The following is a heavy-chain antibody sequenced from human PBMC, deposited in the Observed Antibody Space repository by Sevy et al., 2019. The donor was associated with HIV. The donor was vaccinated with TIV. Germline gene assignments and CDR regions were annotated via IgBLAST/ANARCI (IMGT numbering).Heavy chain of an antibody. Sequence: ASVKVSCKASGYTFTNYGITWVRQAPGQGLEWMGWITTYNDKTNYVEKLQGRVTMTTDTSTSTAYMELRSLRSDDTAVYYCARVPGLVPAAIYPNYGMDVWGQGTTVTVSS. CDR1: GYTFTNYG. CDR3: ARVPGLVPAAIYPNYGMDV. D-gene: IGHD2-2*01. J-gene: IGHJ6*02. V-gene: IGHV1-18*01. CDR2: ITTYNDKT.